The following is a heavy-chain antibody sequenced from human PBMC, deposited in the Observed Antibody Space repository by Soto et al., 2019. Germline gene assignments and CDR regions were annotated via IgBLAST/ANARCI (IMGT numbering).Heavy chain of an antibody. CDR2: IWYDGTSQ. CDR1: GFTFSSYG. Sequence: GGSLRLSCASSGFTFSSYGMHLVRQAPGKGLEWVAVIWYDGTSQLYADSVKGRFTISRDNSKSTLYLQMNSLRVGDTAVYYCARVEGNWNDAWLDPWGQGTLVTVSS. CDR3: ARVEGNWNDAWLDP. V-gene: IGHV3-33*01. D-gene: IGHD1-1*01. J-gene: IGHJ5*02.